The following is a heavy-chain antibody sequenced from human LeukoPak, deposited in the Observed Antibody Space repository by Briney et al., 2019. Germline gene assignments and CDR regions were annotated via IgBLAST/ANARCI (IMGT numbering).Heavy chain of an antibody. CDR2: IWYDGSNK. D-gene: IGHD3-16*01. Sequence: GRSLRLSCAASGFTFSSYGMHWVRQAPGKGLEWVAVIWYDGSNKYYADSVKGRFTISRDNSKNTLYLQMNSLRAEDTAVYYCARVMDYDTGYYYGMDVWGQGTTVTVSS. V-gene: IGHV3-33*01. CDR3: ARVMDYDTGYYYGMDV. J-gene: IGHJ6*02. CDR1: GFTFSSYG.